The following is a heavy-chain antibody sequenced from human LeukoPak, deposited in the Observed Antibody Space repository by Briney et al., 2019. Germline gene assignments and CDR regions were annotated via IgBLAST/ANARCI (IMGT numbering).Heavy chain of an antibody. CDR3: ARLLGGAYSGSYQIDY. Sequence: SETLSLTCAVSGGSISSSNYHWGWIRQPPGKGLEWIGSVYYSGSTYYNSPLKSRVTISVDTSKNQFSLKLSSVTAADTAVYYCARLLGGAYSGSYQIDYWGQGTLVTVSS. CDR1: GGSISSSNYH. V-gene: IGHV4-39*01. J-gene: IGHJ4*02. CDR2: VYYSGST. D-gene: IGHD1-26*01.